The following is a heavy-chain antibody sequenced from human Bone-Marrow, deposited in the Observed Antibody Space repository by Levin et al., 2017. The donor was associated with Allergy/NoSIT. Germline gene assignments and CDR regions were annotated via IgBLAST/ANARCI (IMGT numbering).Heavy chain of an antibody. J-gene: IGHJ4*02. V-gene: IGHV2-70*04. Sequence: SGPTLVKPTQTLTLTCTLSGVSLNSSEMRVSWIRQSPGKALEWLARIDGDDDKFYSTSLRPRLTISRDTSKNQVVLRMTNMDPVDTATYYCAVDPFSGWDFFHLWGQGTLVTVSS. D-gene: IGHD6-19*01. CDR3: AVDPFSGWDFFHL. CDR2: IDGDDDK. CDR1: GVSLNSSEMR.